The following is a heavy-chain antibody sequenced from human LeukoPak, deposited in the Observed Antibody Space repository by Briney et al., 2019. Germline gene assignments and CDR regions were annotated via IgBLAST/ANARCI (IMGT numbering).Heavy chain of an antibody. CDR3: AKDPYYYDSSGKLTIDEM. CDR1: GFTFSIYA. V-gene: IGHV3-23*01. J-gene: IGHJ4*02. D-gene: IGHD3-22*01. Sequence: PGGSLRLSCAASGFTFSIYAMSWVRQAPGKGLEWVSAISGSGGSTYYADSVKGRFTISRDNSKNTLYLQMNSLRAEDTAVYYCAKDPYYYDSSGKLTIDEMWGQGTLVTVSS. CDR2: ISGSGGST.